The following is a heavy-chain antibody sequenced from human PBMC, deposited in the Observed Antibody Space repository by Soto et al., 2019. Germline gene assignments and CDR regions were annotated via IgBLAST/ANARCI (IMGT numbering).Heavy chain of an antibody. V-gene: IGHV5-51*01. D-gene: IGHD6-19*01. Sequence: GESLKISCKGSGYSFTSYWIGWVRQMPVKGLEWMGIIYPGDSDTRYSPSFQGQVTISADKSISTAYLQWSSLKASDTAMYYCARERRYSSGWYLSDYYGMDVWGQGTTVTVSS. CDR1: GYSFTSYW. J-gene: IGHJ6*02. CDR2: IYPGDSDT. CDR3: ARERRYSSGWYLSDYYGMDV.